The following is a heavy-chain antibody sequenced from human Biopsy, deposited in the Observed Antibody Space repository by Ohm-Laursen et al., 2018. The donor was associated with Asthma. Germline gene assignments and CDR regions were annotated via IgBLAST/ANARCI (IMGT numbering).Heavy chain of an antibody. CDR2: IYSGGGT. CDR1: RFTFGDYW. J-gene: IGHJ3*02. D-gene: IGHD4-23*01. CDR3: ARAYGGSFFSGSFDI. Sequence: SLRLSCSASRFTFGDYWMSWVRQVPGKGLEWVSVIYSGGGTYYADSVQGRVTISRDNSKNTLSLQMNSLRAEDTAVYYCARAYGGSFFSGSFDIWGQGTMVTVSS. V-gene: IGHV3-53*01.